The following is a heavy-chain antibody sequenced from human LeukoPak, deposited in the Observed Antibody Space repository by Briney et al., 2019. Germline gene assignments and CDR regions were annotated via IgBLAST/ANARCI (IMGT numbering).Heavy chain of an antibody. Sequence: GGSLRLSCAASGFTFSSYSMNWVRQAPGKGLEWVSYISSSTSSIYYADSVKGRFTISRDNAKNSQYLQMNSLRDEDTAVYYCARDSRMVRGVHYYYDGMDVWGQGTTVTVSS. D-gene: IGHD3-10*01. CDR1: GFTFSSYS. CDR3: ARDSRMVRGVHYYYDGMDV. CDR2: ISSSTSSI. J-gene: IGHJ6*02. V-gene: IGHV3-48*02.